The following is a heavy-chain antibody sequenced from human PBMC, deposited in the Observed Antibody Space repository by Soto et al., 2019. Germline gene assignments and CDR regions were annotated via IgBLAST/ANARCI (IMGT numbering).Heavy chain of an antibody. CDR3: ARDLYDFWSGYSGNWFDP. CDR1: GGSVSSGSYY. CDR2: IYYSGST. J-gene: IGHJ5*02. V-gene: IGHV4-61*01. D-gene: IGHD3-3*01. Sequence: SETLSLTCTVSGGSVSSGSYYWSWIRQPPGKGLEWIGYIYYSGSTNYNPSLKSRVTISVDTSKNQFSLKLSSVTAADTAVYYCARDLYDFWSGYSGNWFDPWGQGTLVTVSS.